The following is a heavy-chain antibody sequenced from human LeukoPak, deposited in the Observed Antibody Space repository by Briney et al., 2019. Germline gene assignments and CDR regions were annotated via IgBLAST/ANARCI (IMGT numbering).Heavy chain of an antibody. J-gene: IGHJ6*03. D-gene: IGHD2-2*01. CDR2: FDPEDGET. CDR1: GYTLTELS. CDR3: ATRTPIVVVPAAMPAPGYYYYMDV. Sequence: VKVSCKVSGYTLTELSMHWVRQAPGKGLEWMGGFDPEDGETIYAQKFQGRVTMTEDTSTDTAYMELSSLRSEDTAVYYCATRTPIVVVPAAMPAPGYYYYMDVWGKGTTVTVSS. V-gene: IGHV1-24*01.